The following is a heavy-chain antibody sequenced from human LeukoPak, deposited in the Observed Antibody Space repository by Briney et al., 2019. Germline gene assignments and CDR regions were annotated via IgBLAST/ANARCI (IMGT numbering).Heavy chain of an antibody. V-gene: IGHV4-59*01. J-gene: IGHJ5*02. CDR1: GGSISSYY. Sequence: SETLSLTCTVSGGSISSYYWSWIRQPPGKGLEWIGYIYYSGSTNYNPSLKSRVTISVDTSKNQFSLKLSSVTAADTAVYYCARDSAPRDSWFDPWGQGPLVTVSS. CDR3: ARDSAPRDSWFDP. D-gene: IGHD6-25*01. CDR2: IYYSGST.